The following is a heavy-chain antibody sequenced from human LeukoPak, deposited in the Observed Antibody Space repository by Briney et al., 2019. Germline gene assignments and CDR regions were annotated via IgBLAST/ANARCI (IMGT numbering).Heavy chain of an antibody. CDR1: GYAISSGYY. J-gene: IGHJ4*02. Sequence: SETLSLTCAVSGYAISSGYYWGYIRQSPGKGLEWIGRIYHSGNTYYNPSLKSRVTISVDTSKNQYSLKLSSVTAADTAVYYCARNRLGVAGRGSYFDYWGQGTLVTVSS. V-gene: IGHV4-38-2*01. D-gene: IGHD6-19*01. CDR3: ARNRLGVAGRGSYFDY. CDR2: IYHSGNT.